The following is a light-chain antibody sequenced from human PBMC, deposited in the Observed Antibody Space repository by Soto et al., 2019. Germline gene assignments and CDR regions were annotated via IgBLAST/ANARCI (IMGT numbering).Light chain of an antibody. CDR2: DIS. V-gene: IGKV3-11*01. Sequence: ETVMTQSPATLSVSPVEIANLYCRASQSVSSNLAWYQQTPGQPPRLLIYDISTRATGIPTRFSGSGSGTDFTLTISSLEPEDFAVYYCQQRSNWPITFGQGTRREIK. CDR1: QSVSSN. J-gene: IGKJ5*01. CDR3: QQRSNWPIT.